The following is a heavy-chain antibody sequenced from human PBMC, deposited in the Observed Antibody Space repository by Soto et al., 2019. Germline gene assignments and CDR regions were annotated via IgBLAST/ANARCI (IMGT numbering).Heavy chain of an antibody. CDR3: ARAVSIAVAGTRNWFDP. Sequence: QVQLQQWGAGLLKPSETLSLTCAVYGGSFSGYYWSWIRQPPGKGLEWIGEINHSGSTNYNPSLKSRVTISVDTSKNQFPLKLSSVTAADTAVYYCARAVSIAVAGTRNWFDPWGQGTLVTVSS. CDR2: INHSGST. CDR1: GGSFSGYY. V-gene: IGHV4-34*01. D-gene: IGHD6-19*01. J-gene: IGHJ5*02.